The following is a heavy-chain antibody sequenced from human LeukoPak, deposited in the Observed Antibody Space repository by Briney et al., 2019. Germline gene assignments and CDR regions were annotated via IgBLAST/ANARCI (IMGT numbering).Heavy chain of an antibody. V-gene: IGHV3-30-3*01. CDR3: ARDRCSGGSCCGYYYGMDV. CDR1: GFTFSSYA. D-gene: IGHD2-15*01. J-gene: IGHJ6*02. Sequence: GGPLRLSCAASGFTFSSYAMHWVRQAPGKGLEWVAVISYDGSNKYYADSVKGRFTISRDNSKNTLYLQMNSLRAEDTAVYYCARDRCSGGSCCGYYYGMDVWGQGTTVTVSS. CDR2: ISYDGSNK.